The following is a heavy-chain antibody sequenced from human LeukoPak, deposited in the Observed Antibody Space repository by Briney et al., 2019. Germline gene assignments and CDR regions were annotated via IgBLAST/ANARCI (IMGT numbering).Heavy chain of an antibody. CDR2: IKEDGSEK. V-gene: IGHV3-7*01. Sequence: TSETLSLTCAVYGGSFSGYYWSWVRQAPGKGLEWVANIKEDGSEKYYVDSVKGRFTISRDNAKNSLYLQMNSLRAEDTAVYYCARTSPGYCSGGSCYGGYWGQGTLVTVSS. CDR3: ARTSPGYCSGGSCYGGY. D-gene: IGHD2-15*01. J-gene: IGHJ4*02. CDR1: GGSFSGYY.